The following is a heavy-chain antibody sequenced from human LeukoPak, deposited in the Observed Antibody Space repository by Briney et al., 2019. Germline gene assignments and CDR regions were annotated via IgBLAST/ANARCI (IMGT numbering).Heavy chain of an antibody. D-gene: IGHD3-10*01. CDR3: AKQRAFFGEWAFDI. J-gene: IGHJ3*02. CDR1: GGSVSSDNDF. CDR2: IKYSGRT. V-gene: IGHV4-39*01. Sequence: SETLSLTCAVSGGSVSSDNDFWGWIRQPPGQGLEWIASIKYSGRTYYSPSLKSRVSISVDTSNNQLSLRLTSVTAADTAVYYCAKQRAFFGEWAFDIWGQGTTVTVSS.